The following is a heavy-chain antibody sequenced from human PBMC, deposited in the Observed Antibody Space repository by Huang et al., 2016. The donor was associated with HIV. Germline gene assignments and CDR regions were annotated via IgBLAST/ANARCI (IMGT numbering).Heavy chain of an antibody. CDR2: VFYGGNT. D-gene: IGHD3-16*01. V-gene: IGHV4-39*01. J-gene: IGHJ3*01. CDR3: ARLPFDYVWGTQRQTALDELDV. CDR1: GGSVNSGYYY. Sequence: QLQLQESGPGLVRPSETLSLTCSVSGGSVNSGYYYWGWIRQPPGKGLEWIASVFYGGNTFSNPSLQSRVSMSGDTSKKLFSLNLSSVTAADTAVYFCARLPFDYVWGTQRQTALDELDVWGQGTMVTVSS.